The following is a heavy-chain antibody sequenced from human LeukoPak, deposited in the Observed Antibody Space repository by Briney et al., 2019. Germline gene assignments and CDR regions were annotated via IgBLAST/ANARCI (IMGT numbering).Heavy chain of an antibody. V-gene: IGHV3-48*02. Sequence: PGGSLRLSCAPSGFTFSENSMNCVRQAPGKGLEWISSISRSSKSIYYADTVKGRFTIYRDNSKNSLYLQMSNLTDEDTAVYYCASARFDYWGQGTLVTVSA. CDR3: ASARFDY. CDR1: GFTFSENS. CDR2: ISRSSKSI. J-gene: IGHJ4*02.